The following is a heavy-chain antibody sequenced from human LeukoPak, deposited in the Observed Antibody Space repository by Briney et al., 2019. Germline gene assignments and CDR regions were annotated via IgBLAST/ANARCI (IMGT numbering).Heavy chain of an antibody. J-gene: IGHJ4*02. CDR1: GFTFSSYG. V-gene: IGHV3-30*18. CDR3: AKPQGTAMALDY. CDR2: ISYDGSNK. Sequence: GRSLRLSCAVSGFTFSSYGMHWVRQAPGKGLEWVAVISYDGSNKYYADSVKGRFTISRDNSKNTLYLQMNSLRAEDTAVYYCAKPQGTAMALDYWGQGTLVTVSS. D-gene: IGHD5-18*01.